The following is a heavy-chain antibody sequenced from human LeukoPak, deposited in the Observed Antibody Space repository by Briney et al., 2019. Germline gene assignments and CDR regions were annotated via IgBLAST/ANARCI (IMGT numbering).Heavy chain of an antibody. V-gene: IGHV4-38-2*01. CDR3: ARHGNYGEGY. CDR1: GYSINSGYY. CDR2: IDHSGST. J-gene: IGHJ4*02. Sequence: SETRSLTCAVSGYSINSGYYWGWIRQPPGKGLEWIGSIDHSGSTYYNPSLKSRVTISIDTSKNHFSLKLSSVTAADTAVYYCARHGNYGEGYWGQGTLVTVSS. D-gene: IGHD4-17*01.